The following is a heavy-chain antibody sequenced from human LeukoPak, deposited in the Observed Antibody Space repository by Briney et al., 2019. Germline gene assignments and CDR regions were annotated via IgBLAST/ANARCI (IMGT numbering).Heavy chain of an antibody. CDR2: INHSGST. D-gene: IGHD5-12*01. CDR3: ASNHFGWLRLGVFDY. J-gene: IGHJ4*02. CDR1: GGSFSGYY. V-gene: IGHV4-34*01. Sequence: SETLSLTCAVYGGSFSGYYWSWIRQPPGKGLEWIGEINHSGSTNYNPSLKSRVTISVDTSKNQFSLKLSSVTAADTAVYYCASNHFGWLRLGVFDYWGQGTLVTVSS.